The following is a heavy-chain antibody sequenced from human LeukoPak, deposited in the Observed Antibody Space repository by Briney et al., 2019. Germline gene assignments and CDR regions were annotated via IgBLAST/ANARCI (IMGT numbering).Heavy chain of an antibody. CDR3: ARVPDGNNLNHFDP. V-gene: IGHV1-2*06. D-gene: IGHD5-24*01. CDR2: SHPNGGGA. Sequence: ASVKVSCKASGYPFSAYYIHWVRQAPGQGLGWMGRSHPNGGGANYAQKFQDRGTMTRDTSISIAYMEMSRVKSDDTAVYYCARVPDGNNLNHFDPWGQGTLVTVSS. CDR1: GYPFSAYY. J-gene: IGHJ5*02.